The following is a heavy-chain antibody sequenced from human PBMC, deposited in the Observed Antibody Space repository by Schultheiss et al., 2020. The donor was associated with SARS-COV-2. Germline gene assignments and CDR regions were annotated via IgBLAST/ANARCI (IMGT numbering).Heavy chain of an antibody. V-gene: IGHV4-4*07. CDR1: GFTFSSYA. J-gene: IGHJ4*02. Sequence: GSLRLSCAASGFTFSSYAMSWVRQPPGKGLEWIGSIYTSGSTNYNPSLKSRVTMSVDTSKNQFSLKLSSVTAADTAVYYCARDALVGATDYWGQGTLVTVSS. CDR3: ARDALVGATDY. D-gene: IGHD1-26*01. CDR2: IYTSGST.